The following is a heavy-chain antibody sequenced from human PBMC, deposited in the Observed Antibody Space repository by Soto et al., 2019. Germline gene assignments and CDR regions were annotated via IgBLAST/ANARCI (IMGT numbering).Heavy chain of an antibody. D-gene: IGHD3-3*01. CDR3: ARQGGHDIWSGSIGL. CDR1: GGSVSSATYY. CDR2: VYKTGNT. Sequence: QLQLQLSGPGLVKPSETLSLICTVSGGSVSSATYYWAWIRQPPGKGLEYIGSVYKTGNTYYNPSLKSRVPMSIDTSNNQFSLKLTSVTAADTALYYCARQGGHDIWSGSIGLWDQGTLVTVSS. J-gene: IGHJ4*02. V-gene: IGHV4-39*01.